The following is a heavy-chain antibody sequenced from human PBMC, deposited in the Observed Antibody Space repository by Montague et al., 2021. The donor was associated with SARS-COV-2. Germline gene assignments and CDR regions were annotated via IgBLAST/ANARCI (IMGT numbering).Heavy chain of an antibody. CDR2: IYYSGST. J-gene: IGHJ5*02. Sequence: SETLSLTCTVSGGSISSSSYYWGWIRQPPGKGLEWIGSIYYSGSTYYNPSLKSRGTISADTSKNQFSLKLSSVTAADTAVYYCARLKAPYCSSTSCYSASWFDPWGQGTLVTVSS. V-gene: IGHV4-39*01. CDR3: ARLKAPYCSSTSCYSASWFDP. D-gene: IGHD2-2*01. CDR1: GGSISSSSYY.